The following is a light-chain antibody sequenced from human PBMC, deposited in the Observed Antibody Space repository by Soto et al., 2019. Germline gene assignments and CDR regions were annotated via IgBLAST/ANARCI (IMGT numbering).Light chain of an antibody. CDR1: QSVSSN. CDR2: DAS. CDR3: QQYNNWPPLYT. Sequence: EIVMTQSPATLSVSPGERATLSCRASQSVSSNLAWYQQEPGQAPRLLIYDASTRATGVPARFSGSGSGTEFTLTISSLQSEDLAVYYCQQYNNWPPLYTFGQGTKLEIK. J-gene: IGKJ2*01. V-gene: IGKV3-15*01.